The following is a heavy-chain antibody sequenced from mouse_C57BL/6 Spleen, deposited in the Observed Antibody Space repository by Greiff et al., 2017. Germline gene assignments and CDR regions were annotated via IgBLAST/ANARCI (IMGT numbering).Heavy chain of an antibody. D-gene: IGHD2-4*01. V-gene: IGHV2-5*01. Sequence: VQLVESGPGLVQPSQSLSITCTVSGFSLTSYGVHWVRQSPGKGLEWLGVIWRGGSTDYNAAFMSRLSITKDNSKSQVFFKMNSLQADDTAIYYCANLPYDYDGGYAMDYWGQGTSVTVSS. CDR3: ANLPYDYDGGYAMDY. CDR1: GFSLTSYG. CDR2: IWRGGST. J-gene: IGHJ4*01.